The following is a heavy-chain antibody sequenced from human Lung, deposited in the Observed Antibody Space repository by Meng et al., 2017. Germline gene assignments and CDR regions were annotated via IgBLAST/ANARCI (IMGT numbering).Heavy chain of an antibody. CDR2: IIPIFGTA. D-gene: IGHD6-13*01. V-gene: IGHV1-69*06. J-gene: IGHJ3*02. CDR1: GGTFSSYA. CDR3: ASRTGYSNFLTDNAFDI. Sequence: SVKVSCKASGGTFSSYAISWVRQAPGQGLEWMGGIIPIFGTANYAQKFQGRVTITADKSTSTAYMELSSLRSEDTAVYYCASRTGYSNFLTDNAFDIWGQGTMVTVSS.